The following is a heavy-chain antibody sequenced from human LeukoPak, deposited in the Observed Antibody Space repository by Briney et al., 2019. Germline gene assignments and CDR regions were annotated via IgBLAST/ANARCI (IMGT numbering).Heavy chain of an antibody. Sequence: GGSLRLSCAASGFRFSSHAMNWVRQAPGKGLEWVSGIYGNAGSTFYADSVRGRLTISRDNSKNTLYLQMDSLRAEDTAIYYCARAGSDNYYSGVNYWVQGTLVTVSS. CDR1: GFRFSSHA. J-gene: IGHJ4*02. CDR2: IYGNAGST. CDR3: ARAGSDNYYSGVNY. V-gene: IGHV3-23*01. D-gene: IGHD3-22*01.